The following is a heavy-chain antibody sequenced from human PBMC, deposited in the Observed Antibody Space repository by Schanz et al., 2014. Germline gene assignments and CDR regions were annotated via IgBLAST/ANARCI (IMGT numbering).Heavy chain of an antibody. D-gene: IGHD6-13*01. J-gene: IGHJ4*02. V-gene: IGHV4-59*08. Sequence: QVQLQESGPGLVKPSETLSLTCTVSGGSIRGYYCSWIRQPPGKGLEWIGYVHSSGSTNYNSSLKRRLPIEVDTPKTHFSRKLYSVTAADTALYYCARHMGRLSSSRGNYFDYWGQGTLVAVSS. CDR2: VHSSGST. CDR3: ARHMGRLSSSRGNYFDY. CDR1: GGSIRGYY.